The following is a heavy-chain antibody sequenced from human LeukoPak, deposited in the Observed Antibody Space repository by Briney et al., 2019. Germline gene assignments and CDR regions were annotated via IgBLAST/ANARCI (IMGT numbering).Heavy chain of an antibody. CDR2: IYHSGST. D-gene: IGHD5-12*01. Sequence: SETLSLTCGVSGYSISSGYYWGWIRPPPGKGLEWIGSIYHSGSTYYNPSLKSRVTISVDTSKNQFSLKLSSATAADTAVYYCARSNSGLVDYWGQGTLVTVSS. CDR1: GYSISSGYY. J-gene: IGHJ4*02. CDR3: ARSNSGLVDY. V-gene: IGHV4-38-2*01.